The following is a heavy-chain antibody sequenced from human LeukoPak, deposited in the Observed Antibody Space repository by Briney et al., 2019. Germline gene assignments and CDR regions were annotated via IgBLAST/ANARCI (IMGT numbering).Heavy chain of an antibody. V-gene: IGHV3-53*01. J-gene: IGHJ5*02. D-gene: IGHD4-17*01. CDR3: IVFGDSNH. Sequence: GGSLRLSCAASGLTGSHNYVSWVRQAPGKGLGWVSAIHTSGDTCYADSVKGRFTISRDTSKNTLYLQINSLRVEDTAVYYCIVFGDSNHWGQGTLVTVSS. CDR1: GLTGSHNY. CDR2: IHTSGDT.